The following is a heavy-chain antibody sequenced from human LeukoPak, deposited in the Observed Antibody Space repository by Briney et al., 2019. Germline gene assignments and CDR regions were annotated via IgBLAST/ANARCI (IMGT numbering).Heavy chain of an antibody. J-gene: IGHJ4*02. Sequence: GGSLRLSCAASGFTFSSYAMSWVRQAPGKGLEWVSTISGSGGSTYYADSVKGRFTISRDNSKNTLYLQMNSLRAEDTAVYYCAKGVAAAGNGDYWGQGTLVTVSS. D-gene: IGHD6-13*01. V-gene: IGHV3-23*01. CDR3: AKGVAAAGNGDY. CDR1: GFTFSSYA. CDR2: ISGSGGST.